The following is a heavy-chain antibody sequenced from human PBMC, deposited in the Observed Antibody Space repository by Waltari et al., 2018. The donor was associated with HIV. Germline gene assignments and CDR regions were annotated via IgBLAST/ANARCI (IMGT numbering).Heavy chain of an antibody. Sequence: EVQLVESGGGLVQPGGSLRLSCAASGFTFSSYWMPWVRQAPGKGLVWVSRINSDGSSTSYADSVKGRFTISRDNAKNTLYLQMNSLRAEDTAVYYCARDHPTPANYYYYGMDVWGQGTTVTVSS. CDR3: ARDHPTPANYYYYGMDV. CDR2: INSDGSST. V-gene: IGHV3-74*01. J-gene: IGHJ6*02. D-gene: IGHD2-2*01. CDR1: GFTFSSYW.